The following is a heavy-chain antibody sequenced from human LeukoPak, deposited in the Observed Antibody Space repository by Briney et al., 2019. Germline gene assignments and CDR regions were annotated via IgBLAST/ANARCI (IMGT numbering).Heavy chain of an antibody. Sequence: GGSLRLSCAASGSTFSSYEMNWVRQAPGKGLEWVSYISSRDSIIYYADSVKGRFTISRDNAKNSLYLQMNSLRAEDTTVYYCAELGITMIGGVWGKGTTVTISS. J-gene: IGHJ6*04. V-gene: IGHV3-48*03. CDR2: ISSRDSII. CDR3: AELGITMIGGV. CDR1: GSTFSSYE. D-gene: IGHD3-10*02.